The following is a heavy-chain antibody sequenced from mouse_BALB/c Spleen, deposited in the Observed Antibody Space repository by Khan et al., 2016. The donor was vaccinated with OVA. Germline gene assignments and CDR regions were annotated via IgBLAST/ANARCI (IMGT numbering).Heavy chain of an antibody. Sequence: EVQLVESGGDLVRPGGSLKLSCSASGFTFSTYSMSWVRQTPDKRLEWVATISSAGDYTFFPDSVKGRSTISRDNARNTLYPQMSSLRSEDTAMYYCASHLTGSFAYWGQGTLVTVSA. J-gene: IGHJ3*01. CDR1: GFTFSTYS. CDR3: ASHLTGSFAY. D-gene: IGHD4-1*01. V-gene: IGHV5-6*01. CDR2: ISSAGDYT.